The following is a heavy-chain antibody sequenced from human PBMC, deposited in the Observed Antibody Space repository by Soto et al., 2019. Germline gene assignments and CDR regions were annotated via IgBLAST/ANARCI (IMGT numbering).Heavy chain of an antibody. D-gene: IGHD6-13*01. CDR2: INPNSGGT. Sequence: ASVKVSCKASGYTFTGYYMHWVRQAPGQGLEWMGWINPNSGGTNYAQKFQGWVTMTRDTSISTAYMELSRLRSDDTAVYYCSRGGGIAAAGREESNWFDPSGQGTLVTVSS. CDR1: GYTFTGYY. J-gene: IGHJ5*02. CDR3: SRGGGIAAAGREESNWFDP. V-gene: IGHV1-2*04.